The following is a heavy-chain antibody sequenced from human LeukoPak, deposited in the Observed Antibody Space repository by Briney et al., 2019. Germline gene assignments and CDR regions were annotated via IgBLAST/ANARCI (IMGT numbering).Heavy chain of an antibody. CDR1: GGSISSSSYY. D-gene: IGHD3-10*01. CDR3: ARQMDYGSGSCMGY. Sequence: SETLSLTCTVSGGSISSSSYYWGWIRQPPGKGLEWIGSIYYSGSTYYNPSLKSRVTISVDTSKNQFSLKLSSVTAADTAVYYCARQMDYGSGSCMGYWGQGTLVTVSS. CDR2: IYYSGST. J-gene: IGHJ4*02. V-gene: IGHV4-39*01.